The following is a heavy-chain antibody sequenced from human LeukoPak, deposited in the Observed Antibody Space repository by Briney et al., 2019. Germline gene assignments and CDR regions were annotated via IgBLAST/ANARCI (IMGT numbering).Heavy chain of an antibody. J-gene: IGHJ5*02. V-gene: IGHV3-7*01. Sequence: GGSLRLSCAASGFTFSSYWMSWVRQAPGKGLEWVANIKQDGSEKYYVDSVKGRFTISRDNAKNSLYLQMNSLRAEDTAVYYCARAGFLTMVRGGHRRGFDPWGQGTLVTVSS. CDR3: ARAGFLTMVRGGHRRGFDP. D-gene: IGHD3-10*01. CDR2: IKQDGSEK. CDR1: GFTFSSYW.